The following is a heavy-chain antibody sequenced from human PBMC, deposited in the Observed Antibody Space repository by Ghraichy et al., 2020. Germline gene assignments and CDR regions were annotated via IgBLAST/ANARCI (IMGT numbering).Heavy chain of an antibody. D-gene: IGHD5-18*01. J-gene: IGHJ4*02. V-gene: IGHV3-48*02. Sequence: GGSLRLSCAASGFTFSSYSMNWVRQAPGKGLEWVSYISSSSSTIYYADSVKGRFTISRDNAKNSLYLQMNSLRDEDTAVYYCAKAFFPDTAMVPGLDYWGQGTLVTVSS. CDR3: AKAFFPDTAMVPGLDY. CDR2: ISSSSSTI. CDR1: GFTFSSYS.